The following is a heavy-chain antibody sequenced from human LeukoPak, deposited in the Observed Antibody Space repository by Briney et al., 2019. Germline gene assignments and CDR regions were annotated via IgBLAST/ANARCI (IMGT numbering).Heavy chain of an antibody. CDR1: GGSVSSGSYY. Sequence: PSETLSLTCTVSGGSVSSGSYYWSWIRQPPGKGLEWIGYIYYSGSTNYNPSLKSRVTISVDTSKNQVSLKLSSVTAADTAMYYCARAAEYSSGWYLFDYWGQGILVTVSA. D-gene: IGHD6-19*01. J-gene: IGHJ4*02. V-gene: IGHV4-61*01. CDR3: ARAAEYSSGWYLFDY. CDR2: IYYSGST.